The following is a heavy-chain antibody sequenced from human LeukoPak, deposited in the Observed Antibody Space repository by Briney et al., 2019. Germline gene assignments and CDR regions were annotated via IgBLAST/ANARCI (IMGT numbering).Heavy chain of an antibody. J-gene: IGHJ3*02. D-gene: IGHD1-26*01. V-gene: IGHV1-2*02. CDR1: GYTFTAYY. Sequence: ASVKVSCKASGYTFTAYYIHWVRQAPGQGLEWMGWINPNSGGTNYAQKFQGRVTMTEDTSTDTAYIELSSLRSEDTAVYYCATLDIGGAKVGARGAFDIWGQGTMVTVSS. CDR2: INPNSGGT. CDR3: ATLDIGGAKVGARGAFDI.